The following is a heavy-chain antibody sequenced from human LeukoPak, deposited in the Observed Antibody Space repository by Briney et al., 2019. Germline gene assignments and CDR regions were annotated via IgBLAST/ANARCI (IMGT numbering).Heavy chain of an antibody. Sequence: GSLRLSCAASGFTVSSNYMSWVRQAPGKGLEWIGSIYYSGTTYYKPSLKSRVTISVDTSKNQFYLKLSSVTAADTAVYYCAREYSSSPDYWGQGTLVTVSP. D-gene: IGHD6-6*01. V-gene: IGHV4-59*05. CDR1: GFTVSSNY. J-gene: IGHJ4*02. CDR3: AREYSSSPDY. CDR2: IYYSGTT.